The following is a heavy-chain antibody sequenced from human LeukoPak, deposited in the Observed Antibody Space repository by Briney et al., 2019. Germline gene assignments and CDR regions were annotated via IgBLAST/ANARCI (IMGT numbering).Heavy chain of an antibody. Sequence: SQTLSLTCTVSVGATSSYYGSWIREPAGKGLKWSGRIYTSGSTNYNPSLKSRVTMSLYTSKNQFSLKLSSVTASDTAVYYCAGYSSSWYSGWFDPWGQGTLVTVSS. J-gene: IGHJ5*02. V-gene: IGHV4-4*07. CDR2: IYTSGST. CDR3: AGYSSSWYSGWFDP. D-gene: IGHD6-13*01. CDR1: VGATSSYY.